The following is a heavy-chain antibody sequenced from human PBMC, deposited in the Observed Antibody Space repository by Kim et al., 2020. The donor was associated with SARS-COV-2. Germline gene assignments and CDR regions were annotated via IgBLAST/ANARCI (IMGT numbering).Heavy chain of an antibody. CDR2: TNQYVIYK. Sequence: GGSLRLSCASSLFIFNNYTMNLFRQPPVKHLELLSITNQYVIYKHYFDSFKFRFTISRYNAQSSLYLQMNSLRAEDTAVYYCARLMRDTGYRPSDNWGQGTLVTVS. CDR1: LFIFNNYT. D-gene: IGHD3-9*01. V-gene: IGHV3-7*03. CDR3: ARLMRDTGYRPSDN. J-gene: IGHJ4*02.